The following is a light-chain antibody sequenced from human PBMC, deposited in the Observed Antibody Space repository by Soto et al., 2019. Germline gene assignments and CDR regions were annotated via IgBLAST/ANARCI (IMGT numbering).Light chain of an antibody. J-gene: IGLJ2*01. V-gene: IGLV2-14*01. CDR1: SSDVGDDDY. CDR2: EVS. Sequence: QSVLTQPASVSGSPGQSITISCTGTSSDVGDDDYVSWYQQYAGKAPKMMIYEVSNRPSGVSHRFSGSKSGNTASLTISGLQAEDEADYYCSSYRSSNTLLFGGGTKLTVL. CDR3: SSYRSSNTLL.